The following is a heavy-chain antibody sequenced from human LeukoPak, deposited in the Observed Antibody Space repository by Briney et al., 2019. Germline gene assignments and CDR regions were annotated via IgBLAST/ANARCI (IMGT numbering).Heavy chain of an antibody. J-gene: IGHJ4*02. V-gene: IGHV1-18*01. CDR2: ISTYNGNT. Sequence: ASVKVSCKASGGTFSGYAISWVRQAPGQGLEWMGWISTYNGNTNSAQKLHGRVTMTTDTSTSTVYMELRSLRSDDTAVYYCARDLAVTGTSPSPPDYWGQGTLVTVSS. CDR3: ARDLAVTGTSPSPPDY. CDR1: GGTFSGYA. D-gene: IGHD6-19*01.